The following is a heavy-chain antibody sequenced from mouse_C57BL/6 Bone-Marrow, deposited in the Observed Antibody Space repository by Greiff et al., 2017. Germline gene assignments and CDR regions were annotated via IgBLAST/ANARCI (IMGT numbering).Heavy chain of an antibody. J-gene: IGHJ4*01. V-gene: IGHV1-15*01. D-gene: IGHD2-4*01. CDR2: IDPETGGT. Sequence: QVQLQQSGAELVRPGASVTLSCKASGYTFTDYEMHWVKQTPVHGLEWIGTIDPETGGTAYNQKFKGKAILTADKSSITAYMELRSLTSDDSAVYYCTRRLRWMDYWGQGTSVTVSS. CDR1: GYTFTDYE. CDR3: TRRLRWMDY.